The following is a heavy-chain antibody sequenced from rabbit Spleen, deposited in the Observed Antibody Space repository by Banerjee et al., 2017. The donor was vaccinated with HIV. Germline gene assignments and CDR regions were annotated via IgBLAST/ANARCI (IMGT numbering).Heavy chain of an antibody. J-gene: IGHJ4*01. D-gene: IGHD3-1*01. CDR3: AKWSDVGVGSNDL. V-gene: IGHV1S45*01. CDR1: GFSFSNKAV. Sequence: QEQLVESGGGLVKPEGSLKLSCTASGFSFSNKAVMCWVRQAPGKGLEWIACIYTGSSGSTYYASWAKGRFTISKTSSTTVTLQMTSLTAADTATYFCAKWSDVGVGSNDLWGPGTLVTVS. CDR2: IYTGSSGST.